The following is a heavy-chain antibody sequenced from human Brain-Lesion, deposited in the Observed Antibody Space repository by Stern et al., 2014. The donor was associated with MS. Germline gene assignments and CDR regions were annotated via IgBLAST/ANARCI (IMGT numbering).Heavy chain of an antibody. V-gene: IGHV1-24*01. J-gene: IGHJ4*02. CDR1: GYTLTELS. Sequence: VQLVESGAEVKKPGASVKVSCKASGYTLTELSMHWVRPAPRKGLEWMGGFDPEDGEMIYAQKFQGRVSMTEDTSTDTAYMELNSLRSEDTAMYYCATVSPGAGGPYCRYRHFDYWGQGTLVTVSS. CDR3: ATVSPGAGGPYCRYRHFDY. D-gene: IGHD1-26*01. CDR2: FDPEDGEM.